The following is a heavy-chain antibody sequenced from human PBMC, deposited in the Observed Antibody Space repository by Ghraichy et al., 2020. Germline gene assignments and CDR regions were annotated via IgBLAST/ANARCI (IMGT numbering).Heavy chain of an antibody. CDR2: ISSSSSYI. V-gene: IGHV3-21*01. D-gene: IGHD5-18*01. J-gene: IGHJ4*02. Sequence: LSLTCAASGFTFSSYSMNWVRQAPGKGLEWVSSISSSSSYIYYADSVKGRFTISRDNAKNSLYLQMNSLRAEDTAVYYCARGVGYSDGTFDYWGQGTLVTVSS. CDR3: ARGVGYSDGTFDY. CDR1: GFTFSSYS.